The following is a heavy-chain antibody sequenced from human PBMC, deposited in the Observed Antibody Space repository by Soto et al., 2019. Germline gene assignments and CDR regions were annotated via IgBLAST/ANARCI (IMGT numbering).Heavy chain of an antibody. V-gene: IGHV5-51*01. CDR2: IYPGDSDT. D-gene: IGHD5-18*01. CDR1: GYSFTSYW. Sequence: GESLKISCKGSGYSFTSYWIGWVRQMPGKGLEWMGIIYPGDSDTRYSPSFQGQVTISADKSISTAYLQWSSLKASDTAMHYCARSPGIQLWYGFHAFDIWGQGTMVTVS. CDR3: ARSPGIQLWYGFHAFDI. J-gene: IGHJ3*02.